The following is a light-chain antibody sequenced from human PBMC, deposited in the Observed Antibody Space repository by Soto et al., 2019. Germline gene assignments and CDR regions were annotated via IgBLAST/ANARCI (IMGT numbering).Light chain of an antibody. J-gene: IGKJ1*01. CDR1: QSVTSNY. V-gene: IGKV3-20*01. CDR2: GAS. Sequence: EIVFTQSPGTLSLSPGERATLSCGASQSVTSNYLAWYQQKPGQAPRLLIFGASIRVKGIPDRFIGSGSGTDFTLTSSRLEPEDFAVYYCQHYVTSLTTFGQGTKLDIK. CDR3: QHYVTSLTT.